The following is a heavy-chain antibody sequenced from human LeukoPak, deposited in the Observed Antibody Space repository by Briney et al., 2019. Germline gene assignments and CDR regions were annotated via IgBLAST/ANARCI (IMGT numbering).Heavy chain of an antibody. D-gene: IGHD3-10*01. CDR1: GFTFSTFA. CDR2: IWYDGSND. CDR3: ARVRSGFHSDY. Sequence: GGSLRLSCAASGFTFSTFAMHWVRQAPGKGLEWVAAIWYDGSNDYYVDSVKGRFTISRDNSKNTLFLQMNSLRDEDTAVYYCARVRSGFHSDYWGQGTLVTVSS. J-gene: IGHJ4*02. V-gene: IGHV3-33*01.